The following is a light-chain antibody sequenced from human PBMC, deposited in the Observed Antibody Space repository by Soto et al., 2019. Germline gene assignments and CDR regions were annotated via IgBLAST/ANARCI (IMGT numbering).Light chain of an antibody. CDR2: EVT. V-gene: IGLV2-8*01. J-gene: IGLJ1*01. CDR3: SSYAGSNNFV. Sequence: QSVLTQPPSASGFPGQSVTISFTGTSSDVGYYYYVSWYQQHPGKAPKLVIYEVTKRPSGVPDRVSASKSGNTASLTVSGLRAEDEADYYCSSYAGSNNFVFGSGAKVTVL. CDR1: SSDVGYYYY.